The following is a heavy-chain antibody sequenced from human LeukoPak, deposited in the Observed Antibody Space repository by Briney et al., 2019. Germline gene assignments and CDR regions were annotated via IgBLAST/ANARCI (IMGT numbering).Heavy chain of an antibody. Sequence: ASVKVSCKASRYTFTSYDINWVRQATGRGLAWMGWMNPNSGNTGHAQKFQGRGTMTRNTSISTAYIELSSLRSEDTAVYYCARGTDYGDYVWYFDLWGRGTLVTVSS. J-gene: IGHJ2*01. D-gene: IGHD4-17*01. V-gene: IGHV1-8*01. CDR3: ARGTDYGDYVWYFDL. CDR1: RYTFTSYD. CDR2: MNPNSGNT.